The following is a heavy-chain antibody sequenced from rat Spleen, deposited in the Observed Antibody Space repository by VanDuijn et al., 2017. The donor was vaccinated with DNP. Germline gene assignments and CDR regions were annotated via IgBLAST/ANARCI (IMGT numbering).Heavy chain of an antibody. J-gene: IGHJ3*01. CDR2: ISYDGSST. CDR3: AKTAEYRYNYTPFAY. V-gene: IGHV5-7*01. Sequence: EVQLVGSGGGLVQPGRSLKLSCEASGFTFRDHNMAWVRQAPKKGLEWVATISYDGSSTYYRDSVKGRFTISRDNAKSTLYLQMDSLRSEDTATYYCAKTAEYRYNYTPFAYWGQGTLVTVSS. CDR1: GFTFRDHN. D-gene: IGHD1-5*01.